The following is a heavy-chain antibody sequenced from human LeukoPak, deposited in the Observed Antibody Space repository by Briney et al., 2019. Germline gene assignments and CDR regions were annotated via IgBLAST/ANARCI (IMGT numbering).Heavy chain of an antibody. CDR2: MNPNSGNT. D-gene: IGHD3-10*01. CDR1: GYTFTSYY. Sequence: ASVKVSCKASGYTFTSYYMHWVRQATGQGLEWMGWMNPNSGNTGYAQKFQGRVTITRNTSISTAYMELSSLRSEDTAVYYCATGYYYGSGNDAFDIWGQGTMVTVSS. CDR3: ATGYYYGSGNDAFDI. V-gene: IGHV1-8*03. J-gene: IGHJ3*02.